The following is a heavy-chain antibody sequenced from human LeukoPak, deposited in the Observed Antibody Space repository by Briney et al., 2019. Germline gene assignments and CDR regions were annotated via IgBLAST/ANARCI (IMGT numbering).Heavy chain of an antibody. J-gene: IGHJ4*02. CDR1: GFTFSSYS. Sequence: PGGSLRLSCAASGFTFSSYSMNWVRQAPGKGREWVSYISSSSSTIYYADSVKGRFTISRDNAKNSLYLQMNSLRDEDTAVYYCARGSRTPWELDVLFDYWGQGTLVTVSS. CDR3: ARGSRTPWELDVLFDY. CDR2: ISSSSSTI. V-gene: IGHV3-48*02. D-gene: IGHD1-26*01.